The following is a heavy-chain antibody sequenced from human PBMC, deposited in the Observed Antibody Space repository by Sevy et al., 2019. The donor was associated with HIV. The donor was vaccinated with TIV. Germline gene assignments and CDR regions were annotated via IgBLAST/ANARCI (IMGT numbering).Heavy chain of an antibody. J-gene: IGHJ6*02. CDR1: GFPFNDHA. V-gene: IGHV3-21*01. Sequence: GGSLRLSCAASGFPFNDHALHWVRQVPGKGLEWVSSISTSSNYIYYADSVKGRFTISRDNAKNSLYLQMNSLRAEDTAVYYCARVGCTNGVCYQGYYYYAMDVWGQGTTVTVSS. CDR3: ARVGCTNGVCYQGYYYYAMDV. CDR2: ISTSSNYI. D-gene: IGHD2-8*01.